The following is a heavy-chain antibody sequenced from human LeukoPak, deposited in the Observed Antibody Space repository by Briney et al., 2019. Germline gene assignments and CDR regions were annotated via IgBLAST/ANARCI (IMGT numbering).Heavy chain of an antibody. CDR1: GGSISSSSYY. J-gene: IGHJ3*02. CDR2: IYYSGST. Sequence: SETLSLTCTVSGGSISSSSYYWGWIRQPPGKGLEWIGSIYYSGSTYYNPSLKSRVTISVDTFKNQFSLKLSSVTAADTAVYYCASLRRQTNAFDIWGQGTMVTVSS. V-gene: IGHV4-39*01. CDR3: ASLRRQTNAFDI.